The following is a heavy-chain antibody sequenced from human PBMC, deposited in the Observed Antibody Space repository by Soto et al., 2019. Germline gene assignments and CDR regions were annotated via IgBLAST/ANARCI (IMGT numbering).Heavy chain of an antibody. CDR2: ISYDGSNK. D-gene: IGHD1-26*01. V-gene: IGHV3-30*03. CDR3: AIYSGKYQGPTEY. Sequence: QVQLVESGGGVVQPGRSLRLSCAASGFTFSHYGIHWVRQAPGKGLEWLAVISYDGSNKHYADSVKGRFTVSRDNSKNTLYLQMNSLRAEGTAVYFCAIYSGKYQGPTEYWGQGNVVTVSS. J-gene: IGHJ4*02. CDR1: GFTFSHYG.